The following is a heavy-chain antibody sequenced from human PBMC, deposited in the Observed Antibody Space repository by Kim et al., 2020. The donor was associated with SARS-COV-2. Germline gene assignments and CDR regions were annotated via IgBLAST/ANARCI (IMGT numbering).Heavy chain of an antibody. Sequence: SETLSLTCTVSGGSISSYYWSWIRQPPGKGLEWIGYIYYSGSTNYNPSLKSRVTISVDTSKNQFSLKLSSVTAADTAVYYCARVVTSEDSSSWSYYYYGMDVWGQGTTVTVSS. CDR3: ARVVTSEDSSSWSYYYYGMDV. J-gene: IGHJ6*02. CDR1: GGSISSYY. D-gene: IGHD6-13*01. CDR2: IYYSGST. V-gene: IGHV4-59*01.